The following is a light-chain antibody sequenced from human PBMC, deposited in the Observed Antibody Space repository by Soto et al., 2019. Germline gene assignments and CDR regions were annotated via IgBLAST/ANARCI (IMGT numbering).Light chain of an antibody. CDR2: DVS. V-gene: IGLV2-14*01. J-gene: IGLJ2*01. CDR1: SSDVGGYNY. CDR3: SSYTSSSTLV. Sequence: QSVLTQPASVSGSPVQSITISGTGTSSDVGGYNYVSWYQQHPGKAPKLMIYDVSNRPSGVSNRFSGSKSGNTASLTISGLQAEDESDYYCSSYTSSSTLVFGGGTKVTVL.